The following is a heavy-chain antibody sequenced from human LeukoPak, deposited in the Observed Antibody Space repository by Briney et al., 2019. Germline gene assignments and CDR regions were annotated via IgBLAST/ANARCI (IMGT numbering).Heavy chain of an antibody. CDR3: ARDGPCSGYYFDY. CDR2: ISSSGSTI. V-gene: IGHV3-11*04. CDR1: GFTFSDYY. Sequence: GGSLRLSCAASGFTFSDYYMSWIRQAPGKGLEWVSYISSSGSTIYYADTVKGRFTISRNNAKNSLYLQMNSLRAEDTAVYYCARDGPCSGYYFDYWGQGTLVTVSS. D-gene: IGHD6-19*01. J-gene: IGHJ4*02.